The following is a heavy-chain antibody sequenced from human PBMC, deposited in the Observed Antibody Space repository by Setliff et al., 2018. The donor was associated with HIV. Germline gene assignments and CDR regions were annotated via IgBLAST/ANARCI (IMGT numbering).Heavy chain of an antibody. J-gene: IGHJ4*02. V-gene: IGHV4-34*01. D-gene: IGHD3-3*01. CDR1: GGSLSDDY. CDR2: INHRGLS. Sequence: SETLSLTCAVYGGSLSDDYWSWIRQPPGKGLEWIGEINHRGLSNFNPSLKSRVSISVDTLRNQFSLKLTSVTAADTAVYYCARGGGFWSGQLDYWGQGTLVTVSS. CDR3: ARGGGFWSGQLDY.